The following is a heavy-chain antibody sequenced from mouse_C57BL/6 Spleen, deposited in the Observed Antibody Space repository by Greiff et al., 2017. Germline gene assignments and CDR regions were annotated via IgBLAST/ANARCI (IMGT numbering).Heavy chain of an antibody. D-gene: IGHD1-1*01. CDR2: IYPGSGST. Sequence: QVQLQQPGAELVKPGASVKMSCKASGYTFTSYWITWVKQRPGQGLEWIGDIYPGSGSTNYNEKFKSKATLTVDTSSSTAYMQLSSLTSEDSAVYYCARGDYYYYGKGYWGQGTTLTVSS. CDR1: GYTFTSYW. V-gene: IGHV1-55*01. J-gene: IGHJ2*01. CDR3: ARGDYYYYGKGY.